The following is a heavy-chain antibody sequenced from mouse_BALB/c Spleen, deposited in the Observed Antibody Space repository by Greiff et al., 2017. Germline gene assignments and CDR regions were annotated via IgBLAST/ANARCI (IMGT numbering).Heavy chain of an antibody. CDR3: TRYGHDGGYYAMDY. CDR2: IYPGNSDT. V-gene: IGHV1-5*01. J-gene: IGHJ4*01. Sequence: VQLQQSGTVLARPGASVKMSCKASGYSFTSYWMHWVKQRPGQGLEWIGAIYPGNSDTSYNQKFKGKAKLTAVTSASTAYMELSSLTNEDSAVYYCTRYGHDGGYYAMDYWGQGTSVTVSS. CDR1: GYSFTSYW. D-gene: IGHD2-2*01.